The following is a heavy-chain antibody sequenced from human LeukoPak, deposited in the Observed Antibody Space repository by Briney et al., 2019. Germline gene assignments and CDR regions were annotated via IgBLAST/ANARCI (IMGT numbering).Heavy chain of an antibody. V-gene: IGHV1-24*01. J-gene: IGHJ4*02. CDR3: ATGVLVSFGDPDFDS. CDR2: FDPEDGET. CDR1: GYTLTELS. Sequence: ASVKVSCKVSGYTLTELSMHWVRQAPGKGLEWMGGFDPEDGETIYAQKFQGRVTMTKDTSTDTAYMELSSLRSEDTAVYYCATGVLVSFGDPDFDSWGQGTLVTVSS. D-gene: IGHD3-10*01.